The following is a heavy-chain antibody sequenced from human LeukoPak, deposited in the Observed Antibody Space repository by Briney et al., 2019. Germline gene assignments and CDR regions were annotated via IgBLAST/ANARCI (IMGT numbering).Heavy chain of an antibody. V-gene: IGHV4-59*01. CDR2: IYNTVNT. Sequence: SETLSLTCSVSGGSISTYYWSWIRQSPGMGLEWIGYIYNTVNTNSKYNPSLRSRVTISVDTSKNQFSLKLSSVTAADTAVYYCARGRLLQLGPFDYCGQGTLVTVSS. J-gene: IGHJ4*02. CDR1: GGSISTYY. D-gene: IGHD2-15*01. CDR3: ARGRLLQLGPFDY.